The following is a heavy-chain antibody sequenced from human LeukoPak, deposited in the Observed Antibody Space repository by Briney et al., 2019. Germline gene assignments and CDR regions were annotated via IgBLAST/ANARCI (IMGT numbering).Heavy chain of an antibody. D-gene: IGHD3-10*01. J-gene: IGHJ5*02. CDR3: ATVGFGEFAA. CDR2: FDPEDGET. CDR1: GYTLTELS. Sequence: GASVKVSCKVSGYTLTELSMHWVRQAPGKGLEWMGGFDPEDGETIYAQKFQGRVTVTEDTSTDTAYMELSSLRSEDTAVYYCATVGFGEFAAWSQGTLVTVSS. V-gene: IGHV1-24*01.